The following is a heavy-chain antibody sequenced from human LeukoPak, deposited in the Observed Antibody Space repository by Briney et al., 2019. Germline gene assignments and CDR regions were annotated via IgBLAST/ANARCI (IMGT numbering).Heavy chain of an antibody. CDR1: GYTFTSYD. D-gene: IGHD3-10*01. V-gene: IGHV1-8*01. J-gene: IGHJ6*03. Sequence: GALVKVSCKASGYTFTSYDINWVRQATGQGLEWMGWMNPNSGNTGYAQKFQGRVTMTRSTSISTAYMGLSSLSSEDTAVYYCARDYGSGSHYYYYYMDVWGKGTTVTVSS. CDR2: MNPNSGNT. CDR3: ARDYGSGSHYYYYYMDV.